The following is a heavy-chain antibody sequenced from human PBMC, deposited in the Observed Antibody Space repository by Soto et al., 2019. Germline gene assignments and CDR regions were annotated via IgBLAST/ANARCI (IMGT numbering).Heavy chain of an antibody. CDR3: ARVKNEWIVVVAGAFDI. V-gene: IGHV1-18*01. Sequence: ASVKVSCKASGYTFTSYGISWVRQAPGQGLEWMGWISAYNGNTNYAQKLQGRVTMTTDTSTSTAYMELRSLRSDDTAVYYCARVKNEWIVVVAGAFDIWGQGARVTVSS. CDR2: ISAYNGNT. CDR1: GYTFTSYG. J-gene: IGHJ3*02. D-gene: IGHD3-22*01.